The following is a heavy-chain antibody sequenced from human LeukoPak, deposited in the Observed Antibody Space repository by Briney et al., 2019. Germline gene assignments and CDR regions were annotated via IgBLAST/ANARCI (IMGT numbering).Heavy chain of an antibody. CDR1: GGTFSSYA. V-gene: IGHV1-69*05. J-gene: IGHJ3*02. Sequence: SVKVSCKASGGTFSSYAISWVRQAPGQGLEWMGGIIPIFGTANYAQKFQGRVTITTDESTSTAYMELSSLRSEDTAVYYCAQSDSSSLPDAFDIWGQGTMVTVSS. D-gene: IGHD6-6*01. CDR2: IIPIFGTA. CDR3: AQSDSSSLPDAFDI.